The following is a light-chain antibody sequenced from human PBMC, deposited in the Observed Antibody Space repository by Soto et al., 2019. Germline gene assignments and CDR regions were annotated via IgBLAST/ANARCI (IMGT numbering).Light chain of an antibody. CDR3: QSYDSSLSGSYV. Sequence: QSVLTQPPSVSGAPGQRVTISCTGSSSNNGAGYDVHWYQQLPGTAPKLLIYGNSNRPSGVPDRFSGSKSGTSASLAITGLQAEDEADYYCQSYDSSLSGSYVFGTGTQLTVL. CDR1: SSNNGAGYD. CDR2: GNS. V-gene: IGLV1-40*01. J-gene: IGLJ1*01.